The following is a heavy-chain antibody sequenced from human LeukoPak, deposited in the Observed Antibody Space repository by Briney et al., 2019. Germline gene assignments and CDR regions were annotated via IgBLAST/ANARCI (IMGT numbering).Heavy chain of an antibody. D-gene: IGHD2-15*01. Sequence: SETLSLTCTVSGGSISSYYWSWIRQPAGKGLEWIGRIYTSGSTNYNPSLKSRVTMSVDTSKNQFSLKLSSVTAADTAVYYCARGVSCSGGTCSYSYHYYAMDVWGQGTTVTLSS. CDR3: ARGVSCSGGTCSYSYHYYAMDV. J-gene: IGHJ6*02. V-gene: IGHV4-4*07. CDR2: IYTSGST. CDR1: GGSISSYY.